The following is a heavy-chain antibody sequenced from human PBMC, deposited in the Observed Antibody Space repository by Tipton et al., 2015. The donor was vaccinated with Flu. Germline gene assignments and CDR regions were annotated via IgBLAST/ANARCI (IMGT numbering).Heavy chain of an antibody. CDR3: ARHGGYNYGFPRYFDL. J-gene: IGHJ2*01. CDR1: GDSISSTIYY. CDR2: IYYSDNS. V-gene: IGHV4-39*01. Sequence: TLSLTCIVSGDSISSTIYYWGWIRQPPGKGLELIASIYYSDNSYYNPSLKSRVTISVDTSKNQFSLRLSSVTAADTAIYYCARHGGYNYGFPRYFDLWGRGTLVTVTS. D-gene: IGHD5-18*01.